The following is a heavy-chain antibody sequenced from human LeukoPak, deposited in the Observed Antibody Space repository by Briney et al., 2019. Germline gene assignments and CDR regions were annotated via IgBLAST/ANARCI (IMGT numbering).Heavy chain of an antibody. CDR3: ARLGYGSTWGERYYFDY. CDR2: IYSDETT. J-gene: IGHJ4*02. CDR1: GFAISTYA. Sequence: GGSLRLSCAASGFAISTYAMAWVRQAPGKGLEWVSIIYSDETTYYPDSVRGRFTISRDNSKSTLYLQMNSLRADDTAVYYCARLGYGSTWGERYYFDYWGQETLVTVSP. D-gene: IGHD6-13*01. V-gene: IGHV3-66*04.